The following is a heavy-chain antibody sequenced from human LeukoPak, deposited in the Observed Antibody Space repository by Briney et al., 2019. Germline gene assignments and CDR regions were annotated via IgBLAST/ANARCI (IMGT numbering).Heavy chain of an antibody. J-gene: IGHJ4*02. CDR1: GYTFTGYF. CDR3: ARGNWNDPYYFDY. V-gene: IGHV1-2*02. Sequence: ASVKVSCKASGYTFTGYFIHWVRQAPGQGLEWMGWINPYTGGTMYAQNFQGRVSMTRDTSISTAYMELSRLRSDDTAVYYCARGNWNDPYYFDYWGQGTLVTVSS. D-gene: IGHD1-1*01. CDR2: INPYTGGT.